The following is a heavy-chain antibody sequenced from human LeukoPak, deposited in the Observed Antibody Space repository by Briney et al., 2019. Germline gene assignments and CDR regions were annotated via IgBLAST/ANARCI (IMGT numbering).Heavy chain of an antibody. Sequence: GGSLRLTCVASGFTFSTFAKYWLRQAPGKGLEWVSAIGADVGHTNYADSVRGRFTISRDNSRNNLYLQMTSPGTDDTATYFCAKSTDYWFYGMDVWGQGTTVTVSS. D-gene: IGHD2-8*02. CDR2: IGADVGHT. V-gene: IGHV3-23*01. J-gene: IGHJ6*02. CDR1: GFTFSTFA. CDR3: AKSTDYWFYGMDV.